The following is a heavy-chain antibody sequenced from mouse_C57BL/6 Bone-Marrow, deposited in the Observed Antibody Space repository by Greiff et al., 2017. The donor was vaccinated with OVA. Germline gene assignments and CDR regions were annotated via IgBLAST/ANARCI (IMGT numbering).Heavy chain of an antibody. CDR2: IYPGDGDT. CDR1: GYAFSSSW. J-gene: IGHJ2*01. V-gene: IGHV1-82*01. D-gene: IGHD2-2*01. Sequence: VQRVESGPELVKPGASVKISCKASGYAFSSSWMNWVKQRPGKGLEWIGRIYPGDGDTNYNGKFKGKATLTADKSSGTAYMQLSSLTSEDSAVYFCARWRLRRRGGFDYWGQGTTLTVSS. CDR3: ARWRLRRRGGFDY.